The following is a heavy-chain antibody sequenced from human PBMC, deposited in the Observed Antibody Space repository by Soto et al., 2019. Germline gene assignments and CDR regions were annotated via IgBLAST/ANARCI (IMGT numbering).Heavy chain of an antibody. Sequence: PVRTLRDRCSVSGFNFSSFSMLGVRQSQGKGLEYFSHMITDVGRIYCADDVKGRLTISRENAKSWLSLQMNSLRDEVTAVDYCASEKNYVWGSYRSFDYWGQGTLVTVSS. D-gene: IGHD3-16*02. J-gene: IGHJ4*02. CDR3: ASEKNYVWGSYRSFDY. V-gene: IGHV3-64*04. CDR1: GFNFSSFS. CDR2: MITDVGRI.